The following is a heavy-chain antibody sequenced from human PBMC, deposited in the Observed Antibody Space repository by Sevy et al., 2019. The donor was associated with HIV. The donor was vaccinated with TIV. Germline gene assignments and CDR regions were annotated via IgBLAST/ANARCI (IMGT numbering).Heavy chain of an antibody. Sequence: SETLSLTCTVSGGSISSYYWSWNRQPPGKGLEWIGYIYYSGSTNYNPSLKSRVTISVDTSKNQFSLKLSSVTAADTAVYYCARGGDILTGYWGWFDPWGPGTLVTVSS. V-gene: IGHV4-59*01. D-gene: IGHD3-9*01. J-gene: IGHJ5*02. CDR3: ARGGDILTGYWGWFDP. CDR1: GGSISSYY. CDR2: IYYSGST.